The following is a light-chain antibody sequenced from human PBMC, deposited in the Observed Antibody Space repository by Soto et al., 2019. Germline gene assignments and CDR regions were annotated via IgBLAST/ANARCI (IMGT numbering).Light chain of an antibody. CDR1: TGAVTSGHY. CDR3: LVSLSGARV. Sequence: QAVVTQEPSLTVSPGGTVTLTCGSSTGAVTSGHYPYWFQQKTGQAPRTLIYDTRNKHSWTPARFSGSLLGGKAALTLSGAQPEDEAVYYCLVSLSGARVFGGGTQLTVL. J-gene: IGLJ7*01. CDR2: DTR. V-gene: IGLV7-46*01.